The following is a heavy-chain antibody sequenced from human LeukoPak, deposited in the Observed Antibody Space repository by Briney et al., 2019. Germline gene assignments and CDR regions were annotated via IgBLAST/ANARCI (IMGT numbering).Heavy chain of an antibody. V-gene: IGHV3-53*01. CDR2: IYSGGST. Sequence: GGSLRLSCAASGLTVSSTYMSWVRQAPGKGLEWVSVIYSGGSTYYADSVKGRFTISRDNSKNTLCLQMNSLRAEDTAVYYCAREDQQLAGNLDYWGQGTLVTVSS. CDR1: GLTVSSTY. CDR3: AREDQQLAGNLDY. D-gene: IGHD6-13*01. J-gene: IGHJ4*02.